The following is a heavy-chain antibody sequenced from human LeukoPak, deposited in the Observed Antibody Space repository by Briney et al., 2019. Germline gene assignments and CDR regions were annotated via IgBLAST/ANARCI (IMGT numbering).Heavy chain of an antibody. J-gene: IGHJ4*01. V-gene: IGHV4-59*08. CDR2: IYYSGST. CDR1: GGSISSYY. Sequence: PSETLSLTCTVSGGSISSYYWSWIRQPPGKGLEWIGYIYYSGSTNYNPSLKSRVTISVDTSKNQFSPKLSSVTAADTAVYYCARRMGLGYSYGYPYFDYWGHGTLVTVSS. D-gene: IGHD5-18*01. CDR3: ARRMGLGYSYGYPYFDY.